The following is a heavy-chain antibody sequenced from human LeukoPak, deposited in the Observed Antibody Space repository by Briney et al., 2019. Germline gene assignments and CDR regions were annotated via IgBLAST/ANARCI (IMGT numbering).Heavy chain of an antibody. D-gene: IGHD1-26*01. CDR1: GGTFSSYA. CDR3: ARDSGSYSTYYFDY. Sequence: ASVKVSCKASGGTFSSYAISWVRQAPGQGLEWMGRIIPIFGIANYAQKFQGRVTITADKSTSTAYMELSSLRSEDTAVYYCARDSGSYSTYYFDYWGQGTLVTVPS. V-gene: IGHV1-69*04. J-gene: IGHJ4*02. CDR2: IIPIFGIA.